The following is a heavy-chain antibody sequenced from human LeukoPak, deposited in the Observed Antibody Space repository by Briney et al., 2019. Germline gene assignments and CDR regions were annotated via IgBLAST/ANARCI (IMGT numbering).Heavy chain of an antibody. CDR2: IIPIFGIA. CDR1: GGTFSSYA. V-gene: IGHV1-69*04. CDR3: AREMAIVVVPAAIHRRVPSLLRFLEWLLTVRCYGMDV. Sequence: SVKLSCKASGGTFSSYAISWVRQAPGQGLEWMGRIIPIFGIANYAQQFQGRVTITADKSPRTAYMVLSSLRSEDTAVYYCAREMAIVVVPAAIHRRVPSLLRFLEWLLTVRCYGMDVWGQGTTVTVSS. D-gene: IGHD3-3*01. J-gene: IGHJ6*02.